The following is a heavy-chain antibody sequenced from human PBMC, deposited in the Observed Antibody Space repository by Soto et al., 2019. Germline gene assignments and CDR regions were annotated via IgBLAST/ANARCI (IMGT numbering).Heavy chain of an antibody. Sequence: GGSLRLSCAASGFTFSSYAMTWVRQAPGKGLEWVSIISYGGITTYYADSVKGRFTISRDNSKNTLYLLMNSLRAEDTAVYYCARDRGWQRFDTFDIWGQGAMVTVSS. J-gene: IGHJ3*02. D-gene: IGHD5-12*01. CDR3: ARDRGWQRFDTFDI. V-gene: IGHV3-23*01. CDR2: ISYGGITT. CDR1: GFTFSSYA.